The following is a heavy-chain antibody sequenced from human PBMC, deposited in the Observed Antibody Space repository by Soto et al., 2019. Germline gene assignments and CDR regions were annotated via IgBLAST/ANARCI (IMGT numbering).Heavy chain of an antibody. CDR1: GGSISDYY. D-gene: IGHD3-22*01. CDR2: IYYGWNT. V-gene: IGHV4-59*01. Sequence: SETLSLTCSVSGGSISDYYWSWVRQTPGKGLEWIGYIYYGWNTNYNPSLKSRVTISVDTSKNQFSLKLISVTAADTAVYYCARDREYYESSGLYFDYWGQGTLVTVSS. J-gene: IGHJ4*02. CDR3: ARDREYYESSGLYFDY.